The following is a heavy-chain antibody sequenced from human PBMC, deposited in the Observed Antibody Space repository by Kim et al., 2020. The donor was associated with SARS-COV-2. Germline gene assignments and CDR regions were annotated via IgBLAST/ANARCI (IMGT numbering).Heavy chain of an antibody. D-gene: IGHD3-3*01. J-gene: IGHJ6*03. Sequence: GGSLRLSCAASGFTFSSYAMHWVRQAPGKGLEWVAVISYDGSNKYYADSVKGRFTISRDNSKNTLYLQMNSLRAEDTAVYYCARSAYDFWSGDYYYYMDVWGKGTTVTVSS. CDR2: ISYDGSNK. V-gene: IGHV3-30-3*01. CDR3: ARSAYDFWSGDYYYYMDV. CDR1: GFTFSSYA.